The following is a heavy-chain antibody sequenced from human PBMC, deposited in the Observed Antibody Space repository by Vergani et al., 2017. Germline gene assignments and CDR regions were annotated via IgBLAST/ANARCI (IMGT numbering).Heavy chain of an antibody. V-gene: IGHV3-23*01. CDR1: GFTFRNYA. CDR3: AKGGRSEVAGTFGVFDI. D-gene: IGHD6-19*01. J-gene: IGHJ3*02. CDR2: ISDNGGTT. Sequence: EVQLLESGGGLAQPGGSLRLSCAASGFTFRNYAMTWVRQAPGKGLEWVSIISDNGGTTYYADSVKGRFTISRDKSKNTLFLHMNSLRPEDTAVYYCAKGGRSEVAGTFGVFDIWGQGTMVTVSS.